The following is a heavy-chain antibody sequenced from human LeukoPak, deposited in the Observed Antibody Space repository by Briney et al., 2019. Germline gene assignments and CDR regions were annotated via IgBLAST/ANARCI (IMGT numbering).Heavy chain of an antibody. CDR3: AREGSSGYFDY. CDR1: GGTFSSYA. V-gene: IGHV1-69*04. Sequence: GASVKASCKASGGTFSSYAISRVRQAPGQGLEWMGRIIPILGIANYAQKFQGRVTITADKSTSTAYMELSSLRSEDTAVYYCAREGSSGYFDYWGQGTLVTVSS. J-gene: IGHJ4*02. CDR2: IIPILGIA. D-gene: IGHD3-22*01.